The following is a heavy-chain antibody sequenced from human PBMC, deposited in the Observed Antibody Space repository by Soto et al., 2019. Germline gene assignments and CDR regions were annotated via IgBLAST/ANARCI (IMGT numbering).Heavy chain of an antibody. D-gene: IGHD2-15*01. CDR1: GFTFSSYA. Sequence: QVQLVESGGGVVQPGRSLRLSCAASGFTFSSYAMHWVRQAPGKGLEWVAVISYDGSNKYYADSVNGRFTISRDNSKNTLYLQMNSLRAEDTAVYYCARAPPDWCSGGSCYFDYWGQGTLVTVSS. CDR2: ISYDGSNK. J-gene: IGHJ4*02. CDR3: ARAPPDWCSGGSCYFDY. V-gene: IGHV3-30-3*01.